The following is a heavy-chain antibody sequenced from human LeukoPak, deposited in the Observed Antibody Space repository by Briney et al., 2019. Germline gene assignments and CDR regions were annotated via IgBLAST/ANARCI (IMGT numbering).Heavy chain of an antibody. Sequence: ASVKLSCMTSGYTFTVNFMYWVRQAPGQGLEWMGWINPNTGGTNYAQKFQGRVTMTRDTSSSTAYMELTRLTSDDTAVYYCARGGVPGQQLDYWGPGTLVTVSS. CDR2: INPNTGGT. CDR1: GYTFTVNF. D-gene: IGHD6-13*01. J-gene: IGHJ4*02. V-gene: IGHV1-2*02. CDR3: ARGGVPGQQLDY.